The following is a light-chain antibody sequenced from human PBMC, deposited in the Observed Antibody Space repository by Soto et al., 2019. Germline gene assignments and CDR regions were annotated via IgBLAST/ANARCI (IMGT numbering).Light chain of an antibody. V-gene: IGKV1-5*01. J-gene: IGKJ1*01. CDR3: LQYSSHSWT. Sequence: GDRVTITCRASQSISRYLNWYQQKPGKAPKLLIFDASSLKSGVPSRFSGSGSGTEFTLTISRLQPDDVATYYCLQYSSHSWTFGQGTKVDIK. CDR2: DAS. CDR1: QSISRY.